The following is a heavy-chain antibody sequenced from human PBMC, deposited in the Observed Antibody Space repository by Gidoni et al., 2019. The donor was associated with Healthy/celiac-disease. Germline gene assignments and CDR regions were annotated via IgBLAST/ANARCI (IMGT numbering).Heavy chain of an antibody. Sequence: QLQLQESGPGLVKPSETLSLTCTVSGGSISSSSYYWGWIRQPPGKGLEWIGSIYYSGSTYYNPSLKSRVTISVDTSKNQFSLKLSSVTAADTAVYYCARQENKHFYYFDYWGQGTLVTVSS. CDR1: GGSISSSSYY. J-gene: IGHJ4*02. CDR2: IYYSGST. CDR3: ARQENKHFYYFDY. V-gene: IGHV4-39*01.